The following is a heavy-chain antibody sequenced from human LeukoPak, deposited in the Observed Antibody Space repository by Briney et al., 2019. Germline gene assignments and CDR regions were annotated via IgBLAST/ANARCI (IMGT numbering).Heavy chain of an antibody. CDR3: ARDGPMVRGYYYYYYYMDV. CDR1: GGSISSGSYY. Sequence: SETLSLTCTVSGGSISSGSYYWSWIRQPAGKGLEWIGRIYTSGSTNYNPSLKSRVTISVDTSKNQFSLKLSSVTAADTAVYYCARDGPMVRGYYYYYYYMDVWGKGTTVTISS. J-gene: IGHJ6*03. V-gene: IGHV4-61*02. D-gene: IGHD3-10*01. CDR2: IYTSGST.